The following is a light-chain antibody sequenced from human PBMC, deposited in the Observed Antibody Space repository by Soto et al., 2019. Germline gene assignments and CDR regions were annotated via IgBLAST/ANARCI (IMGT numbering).Light chain of an antibody. V-gene: IGLV2-14*01. CDR2: EVT. CDR3: SSYTRRRILV. J-gene: IGLJ2*01. CDR1: TSDFSEFDY. Sequence: QSVLTQPASVSGSPGQSITISCAGTTSDFSEFDYVSWYQQHPGTAPKLIIYEVTNRPSGVSNRFSGSKSGNAASLTISGLQAEDEADYFCSSYTRRRILVFGGGTKLTVL.